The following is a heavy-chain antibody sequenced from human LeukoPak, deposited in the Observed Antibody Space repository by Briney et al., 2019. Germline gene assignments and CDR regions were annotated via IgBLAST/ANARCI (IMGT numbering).Heavy chain of an antibody. Sequence: GASVKVSCKASGYTFTSYAVHWVRQAPGQRLEWMGWINAGSSNTKYSQKFQGRVTIIRDTSASTAYMELSSLRSEDTAVYYCARGVLREQQLGLDYWGQGTLVTVSS. CDR1: GYTFTSYA. CDR3: ARGVLREQQLGLDY. D-gene: IGHD6-13*01. J-gene: IGHJ4*02. V-gene: IGHV1-3*01. CDR2: INAGSSNT.